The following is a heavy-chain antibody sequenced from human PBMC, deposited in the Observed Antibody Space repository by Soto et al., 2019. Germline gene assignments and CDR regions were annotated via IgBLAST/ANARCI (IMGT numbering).Heavy chain of an antibody. D-gene: IGHD2-2*01. J-gene: IGHJ5*02. V-gene: IGHV3-23*01. CDR2: ISGSGGST. Sequence: EVQLLESGGGLVQPGGSLRLSCAASGFTFSSYAMSWVRQAPGKGLEWVSAISGSGGSTYYADSVKGRFTISRDNSKNTLYLQMNSLRAEDTAVYYCAKDHPRYCSSTSCYVGTGWFDTWGQGTLVTVSS. CDR1: GFTFSSYA. CDR3: AKDHPRYCSSTSCYVGTGWFDT.